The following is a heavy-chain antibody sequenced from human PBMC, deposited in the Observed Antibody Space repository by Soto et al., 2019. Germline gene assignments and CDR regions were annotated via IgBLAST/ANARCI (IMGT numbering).Heavy chain of an antibody. J-gene: IGHJ5*02. CDR1: GFTFSSYG. Sequence: QVQLVESGGGVVQPGRSLRLSCAASGFTFSSYGMLWVRQAPGKGLEWVAVIWYDGSNKYYADSVKGRFTISRDNSKNTLYLQMNSLRAEDTAVYYCARTDSGNYSGWFDPWGQGTLVTVSS. D-gene: IGHD1-26*01. V-gene: IGHV3-33*01. CDR2: IWYDGSNK. CDR3: ARTDSGNYSGWFDP.